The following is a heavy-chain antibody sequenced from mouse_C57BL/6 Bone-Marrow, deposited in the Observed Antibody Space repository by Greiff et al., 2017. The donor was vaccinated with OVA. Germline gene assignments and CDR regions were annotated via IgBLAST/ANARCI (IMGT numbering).Heavy chain of an antibody. J-gene: IGHJ4*01. CDR1: GYTFTSYW. V-gene: IGHV1-69*01. Sequence: QVQLQQPGAELVMPGASVKLSCKASGYTFTSYWMHWVKQRPGQGLEWIGEIDPSDSYTNYNQKFTGKSTLTVDNSSSTAYMQLSSLTSEVSAFYYCAREGLWPIDYGNYLYAMAYGGQGPSVTVSS. CDR3: AREGLWPIDYGNYLYAMAY. CDR2: IDPSDSYT. D-gene: IGHD2-1*01.